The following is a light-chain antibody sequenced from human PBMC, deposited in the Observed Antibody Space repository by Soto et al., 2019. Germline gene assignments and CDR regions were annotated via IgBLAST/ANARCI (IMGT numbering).Light chain of an antibody. J-gene: IGKJ4*01. Sequence: DIQMTQSPSSLSASVGDRVTITCRASQSISSYLNWYQQKPGKAPDLLIYSASTLQSGVPSRFSGNGSETEFSLTIRALQPEDFATYYCQQLSRYPLTFGGGTKVDI. CDR3: QQLSRYPLT. CDR2: SAS. CDR1: QSISSY. V-gene: IGKV1-9*01.